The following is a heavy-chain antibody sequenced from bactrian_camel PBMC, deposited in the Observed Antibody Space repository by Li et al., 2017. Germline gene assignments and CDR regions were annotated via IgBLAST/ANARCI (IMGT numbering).Heavy chain of an antibody. CDR2: ITSSGGTP. V-gene: IGHV3S31*01. CDR3: AATRWSSCVGAALYEYAY. J-gene: IGHJ4*01. Sequence: VQLVESGGGLVQPGGSLRLFCAASGFTFSTYAMSWVRQAPGKGLEWVSLITSSGGTPLYADSVKGRFTISRDNAKNTLYLQMNSLKPEDTAMYYCAATRWSSCVGAALYEYAYWGQGTQVTVS. CDR1: GFTFSTYA.